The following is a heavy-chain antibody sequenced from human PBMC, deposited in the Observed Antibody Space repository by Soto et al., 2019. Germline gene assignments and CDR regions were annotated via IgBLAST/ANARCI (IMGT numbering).Heavy chain of an antibody. J-gene: IGHJ4*02. CDR2: IYHSGST. CDR3: ARDKITGLFDY. D-gene: IGHD2-8*02. CDR1: GGSIRSSNW. V-gene: IGHV4-4*02. Sequence: PSETLSLTCAVSGGSIRSSNWWSWVRQPPGKGLEWIGEIYHSGSTNYNPSLKSRVTISVDKSKNQFSLKLTSVTAADTAVYYCARDKITGLFDYWGQGTLLTVS.